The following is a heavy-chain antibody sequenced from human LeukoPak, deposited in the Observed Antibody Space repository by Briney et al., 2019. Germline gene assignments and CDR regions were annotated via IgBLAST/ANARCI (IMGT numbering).Heavy chain of an antibody. J-gene: IGHJ4*02. D-gene: IGHD5-18*01. V-gene: IGHV7-4-1*02. CDR1: GYTFTSYA. CDR2: INTDTGNP. CDR3: AREGARGYTHGLDY. Sequence: GASVKVSCKASGYTFTSYAMNWVRQAPGQGLEWMGWINTDTGNPTYALDFTGRFVFSLDTSVTTAYLQISSLKAEDTAVYYCAREGARGYTHGLDYWGQGTLVTVSS.